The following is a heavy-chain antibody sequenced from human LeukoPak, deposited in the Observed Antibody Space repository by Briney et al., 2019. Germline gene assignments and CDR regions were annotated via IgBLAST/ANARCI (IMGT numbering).Heavy chain of an antibody. CDR3: ARDDDLWGDRAFDI. Sequence: GGSLRLSCAASGFIYSTYGMHWVRQAPGKGLEWVAFIRPEGSDKSYADSVKGRFTISRDNSKNTLYLQMNSLRAEDTAVYYCARDDDLWGDRAFDIRGQGTMVTVSS. J-gene: IGHJ3*02. CDR2: IRPEGSDK. CDR1: GFIYSTYG. V-gene: IGHV3-30*02. D-gene: IGHD3-3*01.